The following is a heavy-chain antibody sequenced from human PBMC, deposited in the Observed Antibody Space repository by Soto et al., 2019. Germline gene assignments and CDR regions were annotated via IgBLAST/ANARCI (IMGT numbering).Heavy chain of an antibody. CDR3: AHWTEYNWNYGYFDY. V-gene: IGHV2-5*02. J-gene: IGHJ4*02. Sequence: GLDLEWLALIYWDDDKRYSPSLKSRLTITKDTSKNQVVLTMTNMDPVDTATYYCAHWTEYNWNYGYFDYWGQGTLVTVSS. CDR2: IYWDDDK. D-gene: IGHD1-7*01.